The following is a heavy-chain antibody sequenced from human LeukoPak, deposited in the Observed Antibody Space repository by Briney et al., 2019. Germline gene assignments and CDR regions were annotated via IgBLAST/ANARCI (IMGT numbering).Heavy chain of an antibody. V-gene: IGHV3-15*01. J-gene: IGHJ4*02. D-gene: IGHD3-22*01. CDR3: TTNYYFDSSGYDH. CDR1: GFTFSNAW. Sequence: PGGSLRLSCAASGFTFSNAWMSWVRQAPGKGLEWVGRIKSKTDGGTTDYAAPVKGRFTISRDDSKNTLYLEMNSLKTDDTGVYYCTTNYYFDSSGYDHWGLGTLVTVSS. CDR2: IKSKTDGGTT.